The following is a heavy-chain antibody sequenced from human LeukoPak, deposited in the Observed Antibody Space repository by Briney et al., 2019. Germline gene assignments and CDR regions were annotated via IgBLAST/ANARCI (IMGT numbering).Heavy chain of an antibody. V-gene: IGHV4-39*07. J-gene: IGHJ6*03. CDR3: ARAAPGYYYYYYMDV. CDR1: GGSISSSSYY. Sequence: SETMSLTSTAAGGSISSSSYYWGWIRQPPGKGLEWIGSIYYSGSTYYNPSLKSRVTISVDTSKNQFSLKLSSVTAADTAVYYCARAAPGYYYYYYMDVWGKGTTVTVS. CDR2: IYYSGST.